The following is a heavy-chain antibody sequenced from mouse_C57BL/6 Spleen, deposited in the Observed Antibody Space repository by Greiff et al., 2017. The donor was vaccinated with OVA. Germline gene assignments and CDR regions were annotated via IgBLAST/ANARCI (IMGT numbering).Heavy chain of an antibody. CDR1: GYTFTSYW. D-gene: IGHD1-3*01. J-gene: IGHJ1*03. Sequence: QVQLQQPGAELVRPGSSVKLSCKASGYTFTSYWMHWVKQRPIQGLEWIGNIDPSDSETHYNQKFKDKATLTVDKSSSTAYMQLSSLTSEDSAVYYCAREGIIYDPHWYFDVWGTGTTVTVSS. CDR2: IDPSDSET. CDR3: AREGIIYDPHWYFDV. V-gene: IGHV1-52*01.